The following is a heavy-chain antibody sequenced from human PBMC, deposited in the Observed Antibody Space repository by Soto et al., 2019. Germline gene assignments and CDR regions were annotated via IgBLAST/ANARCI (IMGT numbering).Heavy chain of an antibody. CDR2: IYHSGST. D-gene: IGHD6-13*01. J-gene: IGHJ4*02. V-gene: IGHV4-4*02. CDR3: ARCITAAGPIDY. CDR1: GGNISSSNL. Sequence: PSETLSLTCAVAGGNISSSNLWSWVRQPPGKGLEWIGEIYHSGSTNYNPSLKSRVTISVDKSKNQFSLKLSSVTAADTAVYYCARCITAAGPIDYWGQGTLVTVSS.